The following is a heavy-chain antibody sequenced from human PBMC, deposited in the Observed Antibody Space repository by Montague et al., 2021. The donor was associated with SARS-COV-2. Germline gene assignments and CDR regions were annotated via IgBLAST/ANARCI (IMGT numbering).Heavy chain of an antibody. CDR1: GGSISSSSYY. J-gene: IGHJ5*02. D-gene: IGHD2-2*01. CDR2: IYYSGST. V-gene: IGHV4-39*01. CDR3: ARLKAPYCSSTSCYSASWFDP. Sequence: SETLSLTYTVSGGSISSSSYYWGWIRQPPGKGLEWIGSIYYSGSTYYNPSLKSRVTISVDTSKNQFSLKLSSVTAADTAVYYCARLKAPYCSSTSCYSASWFDPWGQGTLVTVSS.